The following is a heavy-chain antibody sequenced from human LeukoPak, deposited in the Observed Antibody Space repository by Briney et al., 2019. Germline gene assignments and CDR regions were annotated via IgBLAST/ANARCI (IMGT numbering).Heavy chain of an antibody. V-gene: IGHV3-15*01. Sequence: GGSLRLSCAASGFTFSNAWMSWVRQAPGKGLAWVGRIKSKTDGGTTDYAAPVKGRFTISRDDSKNTLYLQMNSLKTEDTAVYYCTTAYYDFWSGYYRFDYWGQGTLVTVSS. CDR1: GFTFSNAW. D-gene: IGHD3-3*01. CDR3: TTAYYDFWSGYYRFDY. CDR2: IKSKTDGGTT. J-gene: IGHJ4*02.